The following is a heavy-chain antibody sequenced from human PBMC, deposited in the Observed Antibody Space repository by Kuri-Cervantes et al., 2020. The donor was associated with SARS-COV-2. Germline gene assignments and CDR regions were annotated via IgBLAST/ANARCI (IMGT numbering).Heavy chain of an antibody. Sequence: SETLSPTCTVSGGSISSYYWSWIRQPAGKGLEWIGRIYTSGSTNYNPSLKSRVTMSVDTSKNQFSLNLRSVTAADTAVYYCARVPHSVAWGRLQLPRYFDSWGQGTLVTVSS. CDR2: IYTSGST. D-gene: IGHD5-24*01. J-gene: IGHJ4*02. CDR1: GGSISSYY. V-gene: IGHV4-4*07. CDR3: ARVPHSVAWGRLQLPRYFDS.